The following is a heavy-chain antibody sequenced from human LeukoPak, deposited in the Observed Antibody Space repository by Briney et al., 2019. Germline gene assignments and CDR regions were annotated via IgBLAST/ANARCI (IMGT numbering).Heavy chain of an antibody. J-gene: IGHJ5*02. CDR1: GYTFTSYY. Sequence: GASVKVSCKASGYTFTSYYMHWVRQAPGQGLEWMGIINPSGGSTSYAQKFQGRVTMTRDTATSTVYMELSSLRSEDTAVYYCARDLPHYDILTGSTPGWFDLWGQGPLVTVSS. CDR2: INPSGGST. CDR3: ARDLPHYDILTGSTPGWFDL. V-gene: IGHV1-46*01. D-gene: IGHD3-9*01.